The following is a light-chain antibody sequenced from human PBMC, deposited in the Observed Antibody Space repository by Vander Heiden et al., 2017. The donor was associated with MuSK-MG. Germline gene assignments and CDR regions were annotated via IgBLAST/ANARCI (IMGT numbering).Light chain of an antibody. CDR2: GAS. CDR1: QGISSY. Sequence: AIRMTQSPSSLSASAGDRVTITCRASQGISSYLAWYQQKPGKAPKLLIYGASTLQSGVPSRFSGSGSGTDFTLTISSLQSEDFATYYCQQDDRYPITFGHGTKVDIK. CDR3: QQDDRYPIT. J-gene: IGKJ3*01. V-gene: IGKV1-8*01.